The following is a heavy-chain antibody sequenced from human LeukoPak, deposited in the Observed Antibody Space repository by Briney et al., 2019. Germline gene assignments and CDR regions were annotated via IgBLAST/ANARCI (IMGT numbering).Heavy chain of an antibody. CDR1: GFTFSSYA. CDR2: ISYDGSNK. Sequence: GGSLRLSCAASGFTFSSYAMHWVRQAPGKGLEWVAVISYDGSNKYYADSVKGRFTISRDNSKNTLYLQMNSLRAEDTAMYYCARLGPYYFDYWGQGTLVTVSS. V-gene: IGHV3-30*14. CDR3: ARLGPYYFDY. D-gene: IGHD3-16*01. J-gene: IGHJ4*02.